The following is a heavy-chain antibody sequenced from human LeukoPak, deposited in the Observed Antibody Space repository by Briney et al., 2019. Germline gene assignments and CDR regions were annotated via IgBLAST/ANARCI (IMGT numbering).Heavy chain of an antibody. CDR2: IHHSGST. V-gene: IGHV4-34*01. Sequence: SETLSLTCAVYGGSFSDYYWSWIRQPPGKGLEWIGEIHHSGSTNYNPSLKSRVTISVDTSKNQFSLKLSSVTAADTAVYYCARDATMMGNYFNYWGQGTLVTVSS. D-gene: IGHD5-12*01. J-gene: IGHJ4*02. CDR3: ARDATMMGNYFNY. CDR1: GGSFSDYY.